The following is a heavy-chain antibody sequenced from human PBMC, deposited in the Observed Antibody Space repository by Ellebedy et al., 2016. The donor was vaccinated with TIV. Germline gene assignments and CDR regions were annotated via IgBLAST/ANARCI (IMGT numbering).Heavy chain of an antibody. D-gene: IGHD3-10*01. CDR3: ARRSRGPPYYFDY. V-gene: IGHV3-23*01. CDR1: GFTFSSYG. Sequence: GESLKISCAASGFTFSSYGMSWVRQAPGKGLEWVSTISGSGGSTYYADSVKGRFTISRDNAKNSLYLQLNSLRAEDTAVYYCARRSRGPPYYFDYWGQGTLVTVSS. CDR2: ISGSGGST. J-gene: IGHJ4*02.